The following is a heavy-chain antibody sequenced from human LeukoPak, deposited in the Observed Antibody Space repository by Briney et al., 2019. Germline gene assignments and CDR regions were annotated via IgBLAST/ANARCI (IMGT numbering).Heavy chain of an antibody. J-gene: IGHJ4*02. Sequence: PSETLSLTCTVSGGSISSYYWSWIRQPAGKGLEWIGRIYTSGSTNYNPSLKSRVTMSVDTSKNQFSLKLSSVTAADTAVYYCARDTGSYDLSLYFDYWGQGTLVTVSS. CDR1: GGSISSYY. CDR3: ARDTGSYDLSLYFDY. V-gene: IGHV4-4*07. D-gene: IGHD1-26*01. CDR2: IYTSGST.